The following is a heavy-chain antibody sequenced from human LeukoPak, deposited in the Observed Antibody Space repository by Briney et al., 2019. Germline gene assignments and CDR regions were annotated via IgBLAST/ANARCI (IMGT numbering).Heavy chain of an antibody. CDR3: ARATGGYDVRVAP. CDR1: GASISSGGYY. V-gene: IGHV4-31*03. J-gene: IGHJ5*02. CDR2: IYYSGTT. D-gene: IGHD5-12*01. Sequence: SQSLSLTCTVSGASISSGGYYWGWIRQHPGRGLEWIGYIYYSGTTYYNPSLKSRVTPSVDTSKNQFSLKPSSVTAADTAVYYCARATGGYDVRVAPWGQGTLVTVSS.